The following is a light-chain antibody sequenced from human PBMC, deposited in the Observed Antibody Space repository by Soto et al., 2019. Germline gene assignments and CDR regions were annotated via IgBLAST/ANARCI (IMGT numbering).Light chain of an antibody. Sequence: QSALTQPASVSGSPGQSITISCTGTSSDVGTYNYVSWYQQYPAKAPKLMIYEVSNRPSGVSNRFSGSKSGNTASLTISGLQAEDEADYYCSSYTSSSTYVFGTGTKVTVL. V-gene: IGLV2-14*01. CDR3: SSYTSSSTYV. CDR2: EVS. J-gene: IGLJ1*01. CDR1: SSDVGTYNY.